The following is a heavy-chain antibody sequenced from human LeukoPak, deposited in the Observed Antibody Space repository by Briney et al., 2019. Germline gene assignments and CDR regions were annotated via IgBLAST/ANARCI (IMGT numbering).Heavy chain of an antibody. J-gene: IGHJ4*02. CDR2: ISSSSSYI. CDR1: GFTFSSYS. CDR3: ARTVAYDFWSGYSFDY. D-gene: IGHD3-3*01. V-gene: IGHV3-21*01. Sequence: GGSLRLSCAASGFTFSSYSMNWVRQAPGKGLEWVSSISSSSSYIYYAGSVKGRFTISRDNAKNSLYLQMNSLRAEDTAVYYCARTVAYDFWSGYSFDYWGQGTLVTVSS.